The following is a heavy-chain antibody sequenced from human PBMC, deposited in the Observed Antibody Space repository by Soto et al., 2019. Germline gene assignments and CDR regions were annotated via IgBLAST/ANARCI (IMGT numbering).Heavy chain of an antibody. V-gene: IGHV4-34*01. Sequence: SETLSLTCAVYGGSFSGYYWSWIRQPPGKGLEWIGEINHSGSTNYNPSLKSRVTISVDTSKNQFSLKLSSVTAADTAVYYCARSLTSSWYYYYGMDVWGQGTTVTVSS. CDR3: ARSLTSSWYYYYGMDV. CDR2: INHSGST. D-gene: IGHD6-13*01. J-gene: IGHJ6*02. CDR1: GGSFSGYY.